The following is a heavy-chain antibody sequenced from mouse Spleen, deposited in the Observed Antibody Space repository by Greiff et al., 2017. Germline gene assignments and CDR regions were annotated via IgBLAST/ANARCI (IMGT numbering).Heavy chain of an antibody. CDR2: IDLNRGGT. D-gene: IGHD4-1*01. CDR1: GNTFTSYW. J-gene: IGHJ2*01. CDR3: AHLGRYFDY. V-gene: IGHV1-72*01. Sequence: QVQLQQSGAELVKPGASVRRSCKASGNTFTSYWRHWGRQRPGRGLEGMGRIDLNRGGTKYNEKFNSKATRTVDKPSSTAYMQLSSLTSEDSAVYYCAHLGRYFDYWGQGTTLTVSS.